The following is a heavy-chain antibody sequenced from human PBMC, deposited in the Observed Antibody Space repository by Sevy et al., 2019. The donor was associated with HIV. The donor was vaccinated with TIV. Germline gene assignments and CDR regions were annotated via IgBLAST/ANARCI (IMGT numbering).Heavy chain of an antibody. V-gene: IGHV3-23*01. Sequence: GGSLRLSCAASGFTFSSYAMTWVRQAPGKGLEWVSGITGSGESTYYADSVKGRFTISRDNSKNTLYLQMNSLRAEDTVVYYCAKDGSYYYDSSGFPFDFWGQGTLVTVSS. J-gene: IGHJ4*02. D-gene: IGHD3-22*01. CDR2: ITGSGEST. CDR1: GFTFSSYA. CDR3: AKDGSYYYDSSGFPFDF.